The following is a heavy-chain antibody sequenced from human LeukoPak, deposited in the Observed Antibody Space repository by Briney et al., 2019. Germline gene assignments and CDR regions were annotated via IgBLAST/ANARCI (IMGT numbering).Heavy chain of an antibody. D-gene: IGHD5-18*01. J-gene: IGHJ4*02. V-gene: IGHV3-15*01. Sequence: SWIRQPPGKGLEWVGRIKSKTDGGTTDYAAPVKGRFTISRDDSKNTLYLQMNSLKTEDTAAYYCTTGIQLWFSLFDYWGQGTLVTVSS. CDR3: TTGIQLWFSLFDY. CDR2: IKSKTDGGTT.